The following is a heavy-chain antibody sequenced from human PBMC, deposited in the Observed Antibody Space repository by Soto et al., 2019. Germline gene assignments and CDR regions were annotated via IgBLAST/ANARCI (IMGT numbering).Heavy chain of an antibody. J-gene: IGHJ4*02. D-gene: IGHD3-22*01. CDR2: ISGSGSTI. Sequence: GGSLTLSCASSGFTFSSYAVSWVRQAPGKGPEWISSISGSGSTIYYADSVKGRFTISRDNSKNTLYLQMGSLRAEDTAVYYCAKVFYYYDSSGYYYFDYWGQGTLVTVSS. V-gene: IGHV3-23*01. CDR1: GFTFSSYA. CDR3: AKVFYYYDSSGYYYFDY.